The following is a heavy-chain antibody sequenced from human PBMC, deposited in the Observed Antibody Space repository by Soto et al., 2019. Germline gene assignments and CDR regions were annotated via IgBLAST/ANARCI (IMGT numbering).Heavy chain of an antibody. V-gene: IGHV3-15*01. Sequence: EVQLEESGGGPVEPGGSLRLSCAASGFTLSNAWMNWVRHTPGRGLEWVGRIKSRSDGGTPDYGAPAKGRFTISRDDSLNTVYLQMNSLTAEDTGVYYCTTDTRRISVFGVPWDSWGQGTLVTVSS. D-gene: IGHD3-3*01. J-gene: IGHJ4*02. CDR2: IKSRSDGGTP. CDR1: GFTLSNAW. CDR3: TTDTRRISVFGVPWDS.